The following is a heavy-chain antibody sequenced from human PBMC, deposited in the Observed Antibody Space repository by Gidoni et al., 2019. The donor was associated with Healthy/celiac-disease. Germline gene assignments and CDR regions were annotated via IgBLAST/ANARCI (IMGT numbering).Heavy chain of an antibody. CDR1: GGSISSHY. J-gene: IGHJ3*02. D-gene: IGHD1-26*01. CDR2: IYYSGCT. V-gene: IGHV4-59*11. Sequence: QVQLQESGPGLVKPSETLSLPCPVSGGSISSHYWSWIRQPPGKGLEWIGYIYYSGCTNYNPSLKSRVTISVDTSKNQFSLKLSSVTAADTAVYYCARDLLHGRQGRSRAFDIWGQGTMVTVSS. CDR3: ARDLLHGRQGRSRAFDI.